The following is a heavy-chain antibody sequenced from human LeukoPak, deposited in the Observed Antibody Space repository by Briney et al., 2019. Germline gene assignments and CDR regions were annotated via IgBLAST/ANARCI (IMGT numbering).Heavy chain of an antibody. Sequence: GGSLRLSCAASGFTFSSYGMHWVRQAPGKGLEWVAVIWYDGSNKYYADSVKGRFTISRDNSKNTLYLQMNSLRAEDTAVYYCAKEGQQYSSSWYDCWGQGTLVTVSS. V-gene: IGHV3-33*06. J-gene: IGHJ5*01. CDR3: AKEGQQYSSSWYDC. D-gene: IGHD6-13*01. CDR2: IWYDGSNK. CDR1: GFTFSSYG.